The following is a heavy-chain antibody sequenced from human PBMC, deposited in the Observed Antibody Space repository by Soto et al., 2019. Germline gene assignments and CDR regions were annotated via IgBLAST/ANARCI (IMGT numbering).Heavy chain of an antibody. V-gene: IGHV4-61*08. CDR2: VYSTGTT. J-gene: IGHJ6*02. CDR3: ARVSKLVAPKDGKRAYFYAMDV. Sequence: LSLTCAISGNSGSSSDFYWTWIRQPPVKPLEWIGYVYSTGTTNYSHALKSRVDMSVDTSENQFYLKVRSVNAADADVYFCARVSKLVAPKDGKRAYFYAMDVWGHGTTVTVSS. D-gene: IGHD6-6*01. CDR1: GNSGSSSDFY.